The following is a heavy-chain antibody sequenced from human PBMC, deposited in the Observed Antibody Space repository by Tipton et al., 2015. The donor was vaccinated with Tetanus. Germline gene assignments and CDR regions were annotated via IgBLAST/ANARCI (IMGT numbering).Heavy chain of an antibody. D-gene: IGHD5-18*01. CDR3: ARGGSYSYGPRGFDL. Sequence: LRLSCAVYGGSFSAYYWSWIRQSPGKGLEWIGEINHSGSTTYSPSFKSRVTISVDTPKNQFPLTLTSLTVADTAVYYCARGGSYSYGPRGFDLWGRGTLVTVSS. CDR1: GGSFSAYY. V-gene: IGHV4-34*01. J-gene: IGHJ2*01. CDR2: INHSGST.